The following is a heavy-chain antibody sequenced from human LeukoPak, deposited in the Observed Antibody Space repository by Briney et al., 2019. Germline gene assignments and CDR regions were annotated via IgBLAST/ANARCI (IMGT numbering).Heavy chain of an antibody. V-gene: IGHV3-30*02. Sequence: GGSLRLSCVASGFTFNRYAMHWVRQAPGKGLEWVTFIRYDESEKYYVDSVKGRFSVSRDNVKSTLYLQMSSLRVEDTARYYCAKAYSTYSFGYPDAFDLWGHGTMVIVSS. J-gene: IGHJ3*01. CDR3: AKAYSTYSFGYPDAFDL. D-gene: IGHD4-11*01. CDR2: IRYDESEK. CDR1: GFTFNRYA.